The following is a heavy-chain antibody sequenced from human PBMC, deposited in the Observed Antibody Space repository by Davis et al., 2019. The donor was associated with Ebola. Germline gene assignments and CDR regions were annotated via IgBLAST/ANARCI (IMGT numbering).Heavy chain of an antibody. J-gene: IGHJ4*02. Sequence: ASVKVSCKASGYTFTSSGVTWVRQAPGQGLQWVGWISPHNGNTNYAQKFQGRVTLTTDTSTSTAYMELRSLRSDDTAMYYCARDSFCTYGVCNDRDFDYWGQGTLVTVSS. V-gene: IGHV1-18*04. CDR2: ISPHNGNT. CDR3: ARDSFCTYGVCNDRDFDY. D-gene: IGHD2-8*01. CDR1: GYTFTSSG.